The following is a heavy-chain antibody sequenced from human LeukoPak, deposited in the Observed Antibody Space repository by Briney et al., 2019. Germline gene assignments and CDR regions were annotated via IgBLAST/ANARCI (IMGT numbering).Heavy chain of an antibody. J-gene: IGHJ4*02. CDR2: IYYSGST. CDR3: ARNLYYYDSSGHRVFDY. CDR1: GGSISSSSYY. V-gene: IGHV4-39*07. Sequence: SETLSLTCTVSGGSISSSSYYWGWIRQPPGKGLEWIGSIYYSGSTYYNPSLKSRVTISVDTSKNQFSLKLSSVTAADTAVYYCARNLYYYDSSGHRVFDYWGQGTLVTVSS. D-gene: IGHD3-22*01.